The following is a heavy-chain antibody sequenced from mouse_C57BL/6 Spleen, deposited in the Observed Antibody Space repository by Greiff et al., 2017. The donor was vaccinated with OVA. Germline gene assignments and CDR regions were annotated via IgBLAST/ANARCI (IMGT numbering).Heavy chain of an antibody. V-gene: IGHV1-5*01. CDR2: IYPGNSDT. Sequence: EVQLQQSGTVLARPGASVKMSCKTSGYTFTSYWMHWVKQRPGQGLEWIGAIYPGNSDTSYNQKFKGKAKLTAVTSASTAYMELSSLTNEDSAVYYCTRVFGYDYDLSPFAYWGQGTTLTVSS. D-gene: IGHD2-4*01. J-gene: IGHJ2*01. CDR3: TRVFGYDYDLSPFAY. CDR1: GYTFTSYW.